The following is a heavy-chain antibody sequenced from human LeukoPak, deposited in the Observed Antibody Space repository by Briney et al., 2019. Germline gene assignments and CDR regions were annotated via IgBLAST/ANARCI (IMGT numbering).Heavy chain of an antibody. Sequence: PSETLSLTCAVYGGSFSGYYWSWIRQPPGKGLEWIGEINHSGSTNYNPSLKSRVTISVDTSKNQFSLKLSSVTAADTAVYYCARTKCTNGVCYTQTDYFDYWGQGTLVTVSS. V-gene: IGHV4-34*01. J-gene: IGHJ4*02. CDR1: GGSFSGYY. CDR2: INHSGST. D-gene: IGHD2-8*01. CDR3: ARTKCTNGVCYTQTDYFDY.